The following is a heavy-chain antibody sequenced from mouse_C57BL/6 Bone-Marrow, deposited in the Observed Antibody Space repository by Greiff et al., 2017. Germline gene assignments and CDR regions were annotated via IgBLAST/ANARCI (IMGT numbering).Heavy chain of an antibody. J-gene: IGHJ4*01. CDR1: GYTFTSYW. Sequence: QVQLMQPGAELVKPGASVKLSCKASGYTFTSYWMSWVKQRPGQGLEWIGMIHPNSGSTNYNEKFKSMFTLSVDKSTSTAYLQLSSLTSEDSAMYYCASHYGSSPMDYWGQGTSVTVSS. V-gene: IGHV1-64*01. D-gene: IGHD1-1*01. CDR2: IHPNSGST. CDR3: ASHYGSSPMDY.